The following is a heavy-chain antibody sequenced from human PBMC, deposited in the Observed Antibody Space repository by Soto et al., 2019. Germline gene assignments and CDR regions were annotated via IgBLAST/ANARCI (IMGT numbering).Heavy chain of an antibody. CDR2: MNQNGSEK. CDR1: GFTFGNYW. Sequence: EVQLVESGGGLVQPGGSVRLSCTVSGFTFGNYWMTWVRQAPGKGLEWVANMNQNGSEKYYVDSVKGRFAISRDNAKNSLYLQMNSLSAEDTAVYYCASYRVSYAMDVWGQGTTVTVSS. V-gene: IGHV3-7*05. J-gene: IGHJ6*02. CDR3: ASYRVSYAMDV.